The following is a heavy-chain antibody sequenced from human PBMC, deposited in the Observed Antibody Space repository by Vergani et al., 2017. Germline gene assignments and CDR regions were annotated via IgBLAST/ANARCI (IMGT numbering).Heavy chain of an antibody. J-gene: IGHJ3*02. CDR3: AKDPLYYDSSRFDI. CDR2: IRGSGGST. V-gene: IGHV3-23*01. D-gene: IGHD3-22*01. Sequence: EVQLLESGGGSVQPGGSLRLSCASSGFTFSSYAMSWVRQAPGKGLEWVSAIRGSGGSTYYADSVKGRFTISRDNSKNTLYLQMNSLRAEDTAVYYCAKDPLYYDSSRFDIWGQGTMVTVSS. CDR1: GFTFSSYA.